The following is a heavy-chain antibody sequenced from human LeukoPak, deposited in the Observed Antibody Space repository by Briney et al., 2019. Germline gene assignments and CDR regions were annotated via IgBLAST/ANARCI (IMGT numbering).Heavy chain of an antibody. D-gene: IGHD6-19*01. CDR1: GYSFTINV. CDR3: ARFGLGKHIEVAGIPFDI. CDR2: ISAYNGNT. V-gene: IGHV1-18*01. Sequence: ASVTVSFTASGYSFTINVISWVRQAPGQGLEWMGWISAYNGNTNYSQKLQGRGTMTTDTSTSTAYMELRNDTAVYSCARFGLGKHIEVAGIPFDIWGQGTMVTVSS. J-gene: IGHJ3*02.